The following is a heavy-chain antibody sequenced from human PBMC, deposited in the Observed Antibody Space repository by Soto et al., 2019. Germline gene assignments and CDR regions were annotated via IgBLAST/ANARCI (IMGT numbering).Heavy chain of an antibody. J-gene: IGHJ4*02. D-gene: IGHD3-3*01. Sequence: SVKVSCKASGFTFTSSAMQWVRQARGQRLEWIGWIVVGSGNTNYAQKFQERVTITRDMSTSTAYMELSSLRSEDTAVYYCAAAGTYYDFWSGYLLYWGQGTLVTVSS. CDR1: GFTFTSSA. CDR2: IVVGSGNT. CDR3: AAAGTYYDFWSGYLLY. V-gene: IGHV1-58*02.